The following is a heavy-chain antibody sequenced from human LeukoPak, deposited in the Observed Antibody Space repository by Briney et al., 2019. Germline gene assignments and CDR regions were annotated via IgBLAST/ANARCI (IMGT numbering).Heavy chain of an antibody. V-gene: IGHV3-7*01. CDR3: ARDPRYYDFWSGQTALY. D-gene: IGHD3-3*01. CDR1: GFTFSLYW. Sequence: GGSLRLSCAASGFTFSLYWMSWVRQAPGKGLEWVANIKQDGSEGNYVESVKGRFTISRDNAKKSLNLQMNSLRAEDTAVYYCARDPRYYDFWSGQTALYWGQGTLVTVSS. CDR2: IKQDGSEG. J-gene: IGHJ4*02.